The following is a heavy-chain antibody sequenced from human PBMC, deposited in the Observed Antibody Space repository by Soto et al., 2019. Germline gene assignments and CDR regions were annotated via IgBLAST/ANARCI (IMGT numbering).Heavy chain of an antibody. J-gene: IGHJ4*02. CDR2: INHTGGT. Sequence: SETLSLTCAVYGGSVNGYYWNWIRQPPGKGLEWIGEINHTGGTHYNPSLKSRVTMSVDTSKNQFSLRLSSVTAADTARYYCVTRIAVLRWLTRPVDHCGQGTQVPVS. CDR1: GGSVNGYY. CDR3: VTRIAVLRWLTRPVDH. V-gene: IGHV4-34*01. D-gene: IGHD6-13*01.